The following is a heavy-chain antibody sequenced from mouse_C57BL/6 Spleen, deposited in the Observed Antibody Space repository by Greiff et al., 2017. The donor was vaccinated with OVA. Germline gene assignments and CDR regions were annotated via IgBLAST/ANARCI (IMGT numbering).Heavy chain of an antibody. CDR2: ISYDGSN. V-gene: IGHV3-6*01. CDR1: GYSITSGYY. D-gene: IGHD1-1*01. J-gene: IGHJ2*01. Sequence: DVKLQESGPGLVKPSQSLSLTCSVTGYSITSGYYWNWIRQFPGNKLEWMGYISYDGSNNYNPSLKNRISITRDTSKNQFFLKLNSVTTEDTATYYCARDPGSSYLYYFDYWGQGTTLTVSS. CDR3: ARDPGSSYLYYFDY.